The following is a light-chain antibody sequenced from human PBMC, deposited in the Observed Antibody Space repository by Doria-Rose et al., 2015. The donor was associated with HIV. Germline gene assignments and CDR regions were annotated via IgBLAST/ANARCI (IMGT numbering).Light chain of an antibody. V-gene: IGKV3-20*01. CDR3: HQYGTSWT. J-gene: IGKJ1*01. CDR1: QSFSSTY. CDR2: DGS. Sequence: EIVMTQSPGTLSLSPGERDTLSCRASQSFSSTYFAWYQQKPGQAPSLLIYDGSSRATGIPDRFSTSGSGTDFTLTINRLEPEDFALYYCHQYGTSWTFGQGTKVEI.